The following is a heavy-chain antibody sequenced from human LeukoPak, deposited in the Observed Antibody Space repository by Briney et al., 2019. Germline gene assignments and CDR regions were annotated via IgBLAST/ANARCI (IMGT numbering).Heavy chain of an antibody. V-gene: IGHV1-2*02. CDR1: GYTFTGNF. CDR3: ARTRGTHISMAYLDS. D-gene: IGHD2/OR15-2a*01. J-gene: IGHJ4*02. CDR2: INPNNGDT. Sequence: GASVKISCKTSGYTFTGNFMHWVRQAPGQGPEWMGWINPNNGDTNYAQKFQGRVTMTRVTPITTAYMELSSLRSDDTAVYYCARTRGTHISMAYLDSWGQGTLVTVSS.